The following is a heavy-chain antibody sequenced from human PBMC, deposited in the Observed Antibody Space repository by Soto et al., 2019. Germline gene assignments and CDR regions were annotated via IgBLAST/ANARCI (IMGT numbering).Heavy chain of an antibody. CDR1: GFTVSTYA. D-gene: IGHD6-13*01. J-gene: IGHJ4*02. CDR3: ARGGQLFDY. CDR2: ISYDGSNK. Sequence: QVQLEESGGGVVQPGRSLRLSCAASGFTVSTYAMHWVRQAPGKGLEWVALISYDGSNKYYADSVKGRFTISRDSSKNTLYLQMNTLRGEDTAVYYCARGGQLFDYWGQGTLVTVSP. V-gene: IGHV3-30-3*01.